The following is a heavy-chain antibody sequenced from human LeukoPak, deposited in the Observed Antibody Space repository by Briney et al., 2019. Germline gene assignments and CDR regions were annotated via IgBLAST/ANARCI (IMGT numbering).Heavy chain of an antibody. J-gene: IGHJ4*02. D-gene: IGHD3-10*01. V-gene: IGHV3-23*01. CDR3: AKGYGSGNYYYGY. Sequence: SGGSLRLSCAASGFTFSSYAMSWVRQAPGKGLEWVSAISGSGGSTYYADFVKGRFTISRDNSKNTLYLQMNSLRAEDTAVYYCAKGYGSGNYYYGYWGQGTLVTVSS. CDR1: GFTFSSYA. CDR2: ISGSGGST.